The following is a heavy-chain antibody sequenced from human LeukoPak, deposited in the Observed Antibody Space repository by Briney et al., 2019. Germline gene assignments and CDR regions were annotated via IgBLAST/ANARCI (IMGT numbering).Heavy chain of an antibody. J-gene: IGHJ4*02. CDR3: AILLEDFAFSTGSAKDY. D-gene: IGHD3-3*01. V-gene: IGHV1-24*01. CDR1: GHSLTQLS. Sequence: GASVKVSCKVSGHSLTQLSMHWVRQGSGRGLERMGGFDPVDGETIYAQKFQGRVTMTEDTSTDTAYMELSSLGSDDTAVYYCAILLEDFAFSTGSAKDYWGQGTLVTVSS. CDR2: FDPVDGET.